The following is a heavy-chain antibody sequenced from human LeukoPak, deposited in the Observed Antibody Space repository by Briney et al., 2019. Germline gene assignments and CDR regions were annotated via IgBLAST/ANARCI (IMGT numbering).Heavy chain of an antibody. CDR1: GFTFSNAW. CDR2: IKSKTDGGTT. D-gene: IGHD5-18*01. CDR3: ATEGYSYGYSFDY. V-gene: IGHV3-15*01. Sequence: GGSLRLSCAASGFTFSNAWMSWVRQAPGKGLEWVGRIKSKTDGGTTDYAEPVKGRFTISRDESKNTLYLQMNSLKTEDTAVHYCATEGYSYGYSFDYWGQGTLVTVSS. J-gene: IGHJ4*02.